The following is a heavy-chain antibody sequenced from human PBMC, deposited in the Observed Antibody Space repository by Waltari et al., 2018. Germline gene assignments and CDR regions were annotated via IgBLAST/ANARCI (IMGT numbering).Heavy chain of an antibody. CDR3: AKAGGRSYFDY. V-gene: IGHV3-23*01. CDR2: ISGSGGST. D-gene: IGHD2-8*02. CDR1: GYSISSGYY. Sequence: VQLQESGPGLVKPSETLSLTCAVSGYSISSGYYWGWIRQPPGKGLEWVSAISGSGGSTYYADSVKGRFTISRDNSKNTLYLQMNSLRAEDTAVYYCAKAGGRSYFDYWGQGTLVTVSS. J-gene: IGHJ4*02.